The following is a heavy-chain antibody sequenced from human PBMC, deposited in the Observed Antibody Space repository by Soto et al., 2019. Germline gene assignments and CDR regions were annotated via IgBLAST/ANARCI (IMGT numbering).Heavy chain of an antibody. Sequence: GGSLRLSCAASGFTFSGYEMNWVRQAPGKGLEWVSYISGSGSTIYYADSVKGRFTISRDNAKDSLYLQMNSLRAEDTAVYYCARARRYSSGWYKSYWYFDLWGRGTLVTAPQ. CDR3: ARARRYSSGWYKSYWYFDL. V-gene: IGHV3-48*03. CDR2: ISGSGSTI. J-gene: IGHJ2*01. D-gene: IGHD6-19*01. CDR1: GFTFSGYE.